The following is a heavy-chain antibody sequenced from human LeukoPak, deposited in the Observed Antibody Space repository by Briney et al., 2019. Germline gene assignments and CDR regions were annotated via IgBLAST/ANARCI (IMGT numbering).Heavy chain of an antibody. D-gene: IGHD1-26*01. CDR2: ITWNSYTI. CDR3: AKAVGVASLIVDALHV. CDR1: GFNFDDYA. V-gene: IGHV3-9*01. Sequence: PGGSLRLSCTATGFNFDDYAMHWVRQSPGKGLEWVSGITWNSYTIVYADSVKGRFTISRDNAKNSLYLQVNSLRAEDTAFYCAKAVGVASLIVDALHVWGQGTMVTVSP. J-gene: IGHJ3*01.